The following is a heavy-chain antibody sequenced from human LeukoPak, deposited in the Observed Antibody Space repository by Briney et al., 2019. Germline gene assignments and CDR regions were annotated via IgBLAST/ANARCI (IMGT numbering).Heavy chain of an antibody. Sequence: SETLSLTCTVSGGSISSGGYYWHWVRQHPGKGLEWIGNIYHSGDTDYNPSLRSRVTISVDTSMNQFSLKLNSVTAADTAVYYCARDQRLAHFDSWGQGTLVTVSS. D-gene: IGHD6-25*01. CDR2: IYHSGDT. J-gene: IGHJ4*02. CDR3: ARDQRLAHFDS. V-gene: IGHV4-31*03. CDR1: GGSISSGGYY.